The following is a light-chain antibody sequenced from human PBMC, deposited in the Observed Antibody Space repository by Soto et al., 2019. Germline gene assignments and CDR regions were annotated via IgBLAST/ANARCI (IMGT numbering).Light chain of an antibody. Sequence: EIVLTQSPATLSLSPGERATLSCRASQSVSNNYLAWYQQPPGQAPRLLISGASNRATGIPDRFSGSASGKDFPLTISRLEPEDFAVYYCQQYGSSGTFGQGTKVDI. CDR1: QSVSNNY. V-gene: IGKV3-20*01. CDR2: GAS. J-gene: IGKJ1*01. CDR3: QQYGSSGT.